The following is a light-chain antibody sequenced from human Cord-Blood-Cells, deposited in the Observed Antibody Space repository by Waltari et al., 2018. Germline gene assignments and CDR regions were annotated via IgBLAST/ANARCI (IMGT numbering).Light chain of an antibody. V-gene: IGKV1-39*01. J-gene: IGKJ5*01. CDR2: AAS. CDR3: QQSYSTIT. Sequence: DIQVTQSPSSLSASVGDRVTITCRASQSISSYLNWYQQKPGKAPKLLIYAASSLQSGVPSRFSVSGSGTDFTLTISSLQPEDFATYYCQQSYSTITFGQGTRLEIK. CDR1: QSISSY.